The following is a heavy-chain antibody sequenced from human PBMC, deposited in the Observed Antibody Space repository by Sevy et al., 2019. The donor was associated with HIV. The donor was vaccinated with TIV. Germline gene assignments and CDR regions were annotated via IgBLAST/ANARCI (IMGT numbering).Heavy chain of an antibody. CDR3: AREEAAAGPLSFDY. Sequence: ASVKVSCKASGGTFSSYAISWVRQAPGQGFEWMGGIIPIFGTANYAQKFQGRVTITADESTSTAYMELSSLRSEDTAVYYCAREEAAAGPLSFDYWGQGTLVTVSS. J-gene: IGHJ4*02. V-gene: IGHV1-69*13. CDR1: GGTFSSYA. D-gene: IGHD6-13*01. CDR2: IIPIFGTA.